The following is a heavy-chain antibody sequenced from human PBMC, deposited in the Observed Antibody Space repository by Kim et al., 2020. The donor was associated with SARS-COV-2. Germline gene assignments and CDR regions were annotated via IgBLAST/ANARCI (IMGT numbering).Heavy chain of an antibody. V-gene: IGHV4-39*07. Sequence: SETLSLTCTVSGGSISSSSYYWGWIRQPPGKGLEWIGSIYYSGSTYYNPSLKSRVTISVDTSKNQFSLKLSSVTAADTAVYYCARSPLYYDSSGYTWELLNWFDPWGQGTLVTVSS. CDR1: GGSISSSSYY. CDR2: IYYSGST. J-gene: IGHJ5*02. D-gene: IGHD3-22*01. CDR3: ARSPLYYDSSGYTWELLNWFDP.